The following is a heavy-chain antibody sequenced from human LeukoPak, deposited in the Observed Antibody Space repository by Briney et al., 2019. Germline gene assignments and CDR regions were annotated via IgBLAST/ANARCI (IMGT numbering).Heavy chain of an antibody. CDR2: ISAYNGNT. Sequence: GASVTVSCTASGYTFTSYVISGVRQAAGHGLEWMGWISAYNGNTNYAQKLQSRVTMTTDTSTSTAYTELRSLRSDDKGVYYCAIRLGLEDYWGQGTLVTVSS. CDR3: AIRLGLEDY. D-gene: IGHD3/OR15-3a*01. CDR1: GYTFTSYV. J-gene: IGHJ4*02. V-gene: IGHV1-18*01.